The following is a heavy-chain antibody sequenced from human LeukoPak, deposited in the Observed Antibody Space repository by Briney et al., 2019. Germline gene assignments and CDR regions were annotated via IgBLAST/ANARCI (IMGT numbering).Heavy chain of an antibody. D-gene: IGHD5-24*01. CDR2: IYYSGST. J-gene: IGHJ3*02. Sequence: PSETLSLTCTVSGGSISSSSYYWGWIRQPPGKGLEWIGSIYYSGSTNYNPSLKSRVTMSVDTSKNQFSLKLNSVTAADTAVYYCAGRRWPPPGAAFDIWGQGTMVTVSS. CDR3: AGRRWPPPGAAFDI. CDR1: GGSISSSSYY. V-gene: IGHV4-39*07.